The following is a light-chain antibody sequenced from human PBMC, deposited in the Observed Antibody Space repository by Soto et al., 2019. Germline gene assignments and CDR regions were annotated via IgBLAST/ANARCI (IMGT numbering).Light chain of an antibody. CDR2: GAS. Sequence: EMVLTQSPGTLSLSPGERATLSCRASESVPNSYLAWYQQKPGQAPRLLINGASSRATGTPDRFSGSGSGTVFTLIIDRLEPEDFALYFCLQYGSTPGTFGQGTNVDIK. J-gene: IGKJ1*01. CDR3: LQYGSTPGT. V-gene: IGKV3-20*01. CDR1: ESVPNSY.